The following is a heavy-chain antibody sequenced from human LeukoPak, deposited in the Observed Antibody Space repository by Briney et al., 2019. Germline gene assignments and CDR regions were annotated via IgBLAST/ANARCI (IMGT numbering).Heavy chain of an antibody. Sequence: ASVQVSCKASGYTFNSYGIHWVRQAPGQRLEWMGWINVGNGNTKYSQKFQDRVAIARDTSANTAYMELSSLRFEDTAVYYCARDESLLNYWGQGTLVTVSS. CDR3: ARDESLLNY. V-gene: IGHV1-3*01. CDR1: GYTFNSYG. J-gene: IGHJ4*02. CDR2: INVGNGNT.